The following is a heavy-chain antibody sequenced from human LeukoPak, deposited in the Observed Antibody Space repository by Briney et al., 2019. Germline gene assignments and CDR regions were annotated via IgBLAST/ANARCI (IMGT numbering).Heavy chain of an antibody. CDR1: GFSLSTSGVG. CDR3: AHSPPLFGSTVVPAARIWSGYSPPYNWFDP. CDR2: IYWNDDK. J-gene: IGHJ5*02. V-gene: IGHV2-5*01. Sequence: SGPTLVKPTQTLTLTCTFSGFSLSTSGVGVGWIRQPPGKALEWLALIYWNDDKRYSPSLKSRLTITKDTSKNQVVLTMTNMDPVDTATYYCAHSPPLFGSTVVPAARIWSGYSPPYNWFDPWGQGTLVTVSS. D-gene: IGHD2-2*01.